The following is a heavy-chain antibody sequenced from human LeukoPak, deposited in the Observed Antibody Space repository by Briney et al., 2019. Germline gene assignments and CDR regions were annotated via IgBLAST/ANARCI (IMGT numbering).Heavy chain of an antibody. CDR2: IYHSGST. J-gene: IGHJ4*02. CDR1: GYSISSGYY. CDR3: ARHASYGDGLLYFDY. V-gene: IGHV4-38-2*01. D-gene: IGHD4-17*01. Sequence: RTSETLSLTCAVSGYSISSGYYWGWIRQPPGKGLEWIGSIYHSGSTYYNPSLKSRVTISVDTSKNQFSLKLSSVTAADTAVYYCARHASYGDGLLYFDYWGQGTLVTVSS.